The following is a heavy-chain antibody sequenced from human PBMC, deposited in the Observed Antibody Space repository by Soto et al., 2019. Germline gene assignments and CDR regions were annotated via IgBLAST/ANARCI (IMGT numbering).Heavy chain of an antibody. D-gene: IGHD2-21*02. V-gene: IGHV1-46*01. Sequence: QAQLVQSGAEVKKPGASVRVSCKTSGYPFTDYFIHWVRQAPGQGLEWMGIISLYHHSTSYAQKFQGRPTVTADTSTTTVYMDLSSLTSEDSAVYWCARELYSCGGDCPYYMDYWGQGTLVTVSS. CDR1: GYPFTDYF. J-gene: IGHJ4*02. CDR2: ISLYHHST. CDR3: ARELYSCGGDCPYYMDY.